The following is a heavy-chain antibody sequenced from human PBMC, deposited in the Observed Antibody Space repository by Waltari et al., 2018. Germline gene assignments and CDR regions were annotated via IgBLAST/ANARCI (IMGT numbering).Heavy chain of an antibody. V-gene: IGHV3-23*04. CDR3: AKDEGYAGKDGDLRH. D-gene: IGHD2-2*01. CDR1: GFLFSMYA. CDR2: ISGEGENS. Sequence: EVQLVESGGDLVQPGESLRLSCGISGFLFSMYAMRWVRQAPGKGLEWVSGISGEGENSYYADSVKGRFTISRDNSRNILYLQMNRLRADDTGVYYCAKDEGYAGKDGDLRHWGQGSLVSVSS. J-gene: IGHJ1*01.